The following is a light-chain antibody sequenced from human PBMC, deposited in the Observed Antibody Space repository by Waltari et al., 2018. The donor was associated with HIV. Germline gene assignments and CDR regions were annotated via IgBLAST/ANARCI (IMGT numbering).Light chain of an antibody. J-gene: IGLJ1*01. Sequence: QSVLTQPPSVSAAPGQKVTISCSGSTSNIANSYVSWYQLLPGTAPKLLIYDNSERPSGIPDRFSGSKSGTSATLGITGLQTGDEADYYCGTWDSSLSAVVFGTGTKVTVL. V-gene: IGLV1-51*01. CDR2: DNS. CDR1: TSNIANSY. CDR3: GTWDSSLSAVV.